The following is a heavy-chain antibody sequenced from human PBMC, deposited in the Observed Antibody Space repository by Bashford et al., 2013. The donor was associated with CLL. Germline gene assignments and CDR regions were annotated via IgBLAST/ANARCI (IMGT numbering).Heavy chain of an antibody. CDR3: AGRYCSSTSCYHEWFDP. CDR2: IYYSGYT. Sequence: SETLSLTCTVSGGSISDSTYYWGWVRQPPGKGLEWLANIYYSGYTQYNPSLKSRVTISMDTSKNHFSLKLSSVTAADTAVYYCAGRYCSSTSCYHEWFDPWGQGTLVTVSS. J-gene: IGHJ5*02. V-gene: IGHV4-39*02. CDR1: GGSISDSTYY. D-gene: IGHD2-2*01.